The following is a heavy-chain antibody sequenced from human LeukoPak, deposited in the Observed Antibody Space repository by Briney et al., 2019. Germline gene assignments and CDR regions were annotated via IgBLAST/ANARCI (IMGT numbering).Heavy chain of an antibody. D-gene: IGHD3-22*01. J-gene: IGHJ4*02. CDR2: THYSGT. V-gene: IGHV4-59*01. CDR1: GVSISSYY. Sequence: SETLSLTCTVSGVSISSYYWSWIRQPPGKGLEWIGYTHYSGTNYNPSLKSRGTISADTSKNQFSLKLRSVTPGDTAVAYSAKGISYYDSSGIDYWGQGTLVTVSS. CDR3: AKGISYYDSSGIDY.